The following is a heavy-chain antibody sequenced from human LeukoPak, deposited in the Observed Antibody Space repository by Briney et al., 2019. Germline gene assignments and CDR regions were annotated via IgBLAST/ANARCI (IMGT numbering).Heavy chain of an antibody. J-gene: IGHJ4*02. Sequence: SEALSLTCTVSGGSISSYYWSWIRQPPGKGLEWIGYIYYSGNPYYNPSLKSRVTISVDTSKNQFSLKLSSVTAADTAVYYCARHNTGGYSYGYYFDYWGQGTLVTVSS. V-gene: IGHV4-59*08. D-gene: IGHD5-18*01. CDR1: GGSISSYY. CDR2: IYYSGNP. CDR3: ARHNTGGYSYGYYFDY.